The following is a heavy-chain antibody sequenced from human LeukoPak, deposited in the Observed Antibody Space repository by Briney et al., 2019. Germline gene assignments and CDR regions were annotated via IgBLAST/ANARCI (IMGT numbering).Heavy chain of an antibody. V-gene: IGHV3-23*01. D-gene: IGHD2-2*01. J-gene: IGHJ4*02. CDR3: AKALAVYCDSTSCQHYFDY. Sequence: GGSLRRSCAASGFTFSSFAMNWVRKAPGAGLDWVSASCDSCSSTYYPDSVKGRFTISRDNSKNTLSLQMNRLRAEDTAIYYCAKALAVYCDSTSCQHYFDYWGQGTLVTVSS. CDR2: SCDSCSST. CDR1: GFTFSSFA.